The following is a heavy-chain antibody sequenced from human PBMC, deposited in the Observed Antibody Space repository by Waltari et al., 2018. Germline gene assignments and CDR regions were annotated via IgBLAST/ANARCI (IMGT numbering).Heavy chain of an antibody. D-gene: IGHD3-3*01. CDR2: ISYSGTT. CDR3: AGDRYGVAEFAS. J-gene: IGHJ1*01. V-gene: IGHV4-61*01. Sequence: HLQESGPGLVKPPETLSLTCTVSDGSVNSVTYYWSWIRQSPVNGLAWIGFISYSGTTKYNPSRGSRVTISIDTSRNQFSLKLRSVSAADTAVYFCAGDRYGVAEFASWGQGTLVTVSS. CDR1: DGSVNSVTYY.